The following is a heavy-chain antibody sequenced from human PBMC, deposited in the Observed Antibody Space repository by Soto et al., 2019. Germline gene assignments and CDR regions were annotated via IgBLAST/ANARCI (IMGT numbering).Heavy chain of an antibody. CDR3: VKDESINWYSGHFRH. D-gene: IGHD6-13*01. Sequence: CMELYCAASVFTFYYSVVHWVRHVPGKGLEWVSGINWNSGSIGYGDSVKGRFAISRDNAKNSLHLQMNSLSAEDTAFYYCVKDESINWYSGHFRHWGQGTLV. CDR1: VFTFYYSV. J-gene: IGHJ1*01. CDR2: INWNSGSI. V-gene: IGHV3-9*01.